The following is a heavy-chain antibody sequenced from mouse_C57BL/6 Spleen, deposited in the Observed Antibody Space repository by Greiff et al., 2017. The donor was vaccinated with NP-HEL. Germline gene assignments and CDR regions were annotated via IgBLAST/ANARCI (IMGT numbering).Heavy chain of an antibody. D-gene: IGHD2-1*01. CDR2: INHNNGGT. CDR3: AIYYGNYYWYFDV. J-gene: IGHJ1*03. Sequence: EVQLQQSGPELVKPGASVKIPCKASGYTFTDYNMDWVKQSHGKSLEWIGDINHNNGGTIYNQKFKGKATLTVDKSSSTAYMELRSLTSEDTAVYYCAIYYGNYYWYFDVWGTGTTVTVSS. V-gene: IGHV1-18*01. CDR1: GYTFTDYN.